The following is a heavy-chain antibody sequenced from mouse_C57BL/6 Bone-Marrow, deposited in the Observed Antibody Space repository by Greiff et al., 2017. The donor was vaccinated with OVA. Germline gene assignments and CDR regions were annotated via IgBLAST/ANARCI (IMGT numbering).Heavy chain of an antibody. V-gene: IGHV5-9*01. J-gene: IGHJ3*01. CDR1: GFTFSSYT. CDR3: ARRVWDYDVGAWFAY. D-gene: IGHD2-4*01. CDR2: ISGGGGNT. Sequence: EVMLVESGGGLVKPGGSLKLSCAASGFTFSSYTMSWVRQTPEKRLEWVATISGGGGNTYYPDSVKGRFTISRDNAKNTLYLQMSSLRSEDTALYYCARRVWDYDVGAWFAYWGQGTLVTVSA.